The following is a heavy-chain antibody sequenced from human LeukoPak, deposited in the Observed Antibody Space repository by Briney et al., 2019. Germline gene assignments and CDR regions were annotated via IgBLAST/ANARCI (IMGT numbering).Heavy chain of an antibody. CDR2: ISSSGSTI. CDR1: GFTFSSYE. J-gene: IGHJ4*02. CDR3: ARDTYYYGSGSYYYGTDY. Sequence: PGRSRRLSCAASGFTFSSYEMNWVRQAQGKGLDWVSYISSSGSTINYANSVKDRFTISTDNAKNSLYLQMNSLRAEDTAVYYCARDTYYYGSGSYYYGTDYWGQGTLVTVSS. V-gene: IGHV3-48*03. D-gene: IGHD3-10*01.